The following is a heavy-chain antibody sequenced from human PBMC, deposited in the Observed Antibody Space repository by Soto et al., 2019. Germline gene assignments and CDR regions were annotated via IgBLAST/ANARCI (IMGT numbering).Heavy chain of an antibody. CDR1: GYTFTIYV. J-gene: IGHJ3*02. CDR3: ASIVGPEAIDI. CDR2: MSAYNGNT. V-gene: IGHV1-18*04. D-gene: IGHD1-26*01. Sequence: ASLKVSFKSSGYTFTIYVISCLRQAPGQGLEWMGLMSAYNGNTNYAQKLQGRVTMTTDTSTSTAYMELRSLRSDDTAVYYCASIVGPEAIDIWGQGTMVTVSS.